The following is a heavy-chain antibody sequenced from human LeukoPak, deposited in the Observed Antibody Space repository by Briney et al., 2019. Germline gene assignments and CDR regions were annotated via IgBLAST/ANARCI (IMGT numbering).Heavy chain of an antibody. Sequence: GGSLRLSCAVSGFTLSRNAMTWVRQAPGKGLEWVGRIKRKIDGETTDYAAPVKGRFTISRDDSEDTLYLQMNSLKTEDTAVYYCTTLSFLWFGDDYWGQGTLVTVSS. J-gene: IGHJ4*02. D-gene: IGHD3-10*01. CDR2: IKRKIDGETT. V-gene: IGHV3-15*01. CDR1: GFTLSRNA. CDR3: TTLSFLWFGDDY.